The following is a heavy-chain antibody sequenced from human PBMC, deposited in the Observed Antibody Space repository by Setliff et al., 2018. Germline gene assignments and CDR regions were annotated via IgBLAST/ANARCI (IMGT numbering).Heavy chain of an antibody. CDR1: GGTFSSYT. Sequence: SVKVSCKASGGTFSSYTITWVRQAPGQGLEWMGGSIPIFDTRNYAQKFQGRVNITADESTSTAYMALSRLRSEDTAVYYCATLGNSMIVLDIGGHDFWGQGTLVTVSS. D-gene: IGHD3-22*01. V-gene: IGHV1-69*13. J-gene: IGHJ4*02. CDR2: SIPIFDTR. CDR3: ATLGNSMIVLDIGGHDF.